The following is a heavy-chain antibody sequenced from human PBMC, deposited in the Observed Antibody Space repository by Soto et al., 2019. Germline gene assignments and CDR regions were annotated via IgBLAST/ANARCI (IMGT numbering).Heavy chain of an antibody. V-gene: IGHV3-7*03. CDR3: ANTEGGGYPYDY. Sequence: GGSLRLSSAASGITFSNYAMSWVRQAPGKGLEWVSNIKRSGSRKYYADSVKGRFTISRDNAKNSLYLQMNSLRAEDTAVYYCANTEGGGYPYDYWGQGTLVTVSS. D-gene: IGHD1-26*01. CDR1: GITFSNYA. CDR2: IKRSGSRK. J-gene: IGHJ4*02.